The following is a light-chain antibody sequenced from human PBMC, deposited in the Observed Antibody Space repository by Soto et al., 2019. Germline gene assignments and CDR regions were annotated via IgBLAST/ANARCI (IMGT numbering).Light chain of an antibody. J-gene: IGKJ5*01. CDR1: QTISSH. CDR2: AAS. CDR3: QQSYTATIT. V-gene: IGKV1-39*01. Sequence: DIQMTQSPSSLASSVGDRGIITCRASQTISSHLTWYQQKPGKAPNLLVYAASSLPSGVPARFTGSGSGTDFTLTISSLQPEDFATYFCQQSYTATITFGQGTRLEIK.